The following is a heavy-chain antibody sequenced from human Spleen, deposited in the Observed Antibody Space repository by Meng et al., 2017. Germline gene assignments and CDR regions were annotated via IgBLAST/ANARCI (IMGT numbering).Heavy chain of an antibody. Sequence: QDQLVQSGPEVKKPGASVKVSCKASGYTFTTNGMSWVRQAPGQGLEWMGWVSTYKGNTKYAQKFQGRVIMTRDTSISTAYMELSSLGFDDTAVYYCAKALGWGSSPDYWGQGILVTVSS. CDR3: AKALGWGSSPDY. V-gene: IGHV1-18*01. CDR2: VSTYKGNT. J-gene: IGHJ4*02. CDR1: GYTFTTNG. D-gene: IGHD2-21*01.